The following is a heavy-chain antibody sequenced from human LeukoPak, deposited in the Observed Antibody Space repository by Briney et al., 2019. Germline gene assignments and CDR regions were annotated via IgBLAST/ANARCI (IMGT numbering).Heavy chain of an antibody. CDR1: GFTFSSYS. J-gene: IGHJ4*02. CDR2: ISSSSSYI. Sequence: PGGSLRLSCAASGFTFSSYSMNWVRQAPGKGLEWVSSISSSSSYIYYADSVKGRFTISRDNSKNALYLQMSSLRAEVTAVYYCAKRRHGDPDYWRQGTLVTVSS. V-gene: IGHV3-21*04. D-gene: IGHD4-17*01. CDR3: AKRRHGDPDY.